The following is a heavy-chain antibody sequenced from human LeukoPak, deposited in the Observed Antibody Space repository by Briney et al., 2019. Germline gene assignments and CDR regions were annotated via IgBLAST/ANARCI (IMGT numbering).Heavy chain of an antibody. CDR2: IYSSGGT. V-gene: IGHV4-39*01. CDR3: ARLYYSDSAFDY. J-gene: IGHJ4*01. CDR1: GVTIISSSFY. Sequence: SETLSLTCTVSGVTIISSSFYWVWHRQPPGRGLEWIVSIYSSGGTYYNPSVNSRATISVDTSKKELSLELSSVTAADTSMYYCARLYYSDSAFDYWGQGTLVTVSS. D-gene: IGHD3-10*01.